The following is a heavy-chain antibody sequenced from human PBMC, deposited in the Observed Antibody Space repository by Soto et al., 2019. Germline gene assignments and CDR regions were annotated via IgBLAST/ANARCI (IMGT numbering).Heavy chain of an antibody. CDR3: AKDQRGYYYGSGSYSQDPYFDY. V-gene: IGHV3-23*01. J-gene: IGHJ4*02. CDR1: GFTFSNYA. Sequence: GGSLRLSCAASGFTFSNYAMSWVRQAPGKGLEWVSASSGGGGSTYYADSVEGRFTISRDNSKNTLYLQMNSLRAEDTAVYYCAKDQRGYYYGSGSYSQDPYFDYWGQGTLVTVSS. CDR2: SSGGGGST. D-gene: IGHD3-10*01.